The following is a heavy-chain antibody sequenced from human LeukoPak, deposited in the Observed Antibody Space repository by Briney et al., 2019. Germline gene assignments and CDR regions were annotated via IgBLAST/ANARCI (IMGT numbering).Heavy chain of an antibody. CDR2: IYYSGST. D-gene: IGHD5-24*01. V-gene: IGHV4-59*08. CDR1: GGSISSYY. J-gene: IGHJ3*02. CDR3: ARQSGRDGYSLDGAFDI. Sequence: SETLSLTCTVSGGSISSYYWSWIRQPPGKGLEWIGYIYYSGSTNYNPSLKSRVTISVDTSKNQFSLKLSSVTAADTAVYYCARQSGRDGYSLDGAFDIWGQGTMVTVSS.